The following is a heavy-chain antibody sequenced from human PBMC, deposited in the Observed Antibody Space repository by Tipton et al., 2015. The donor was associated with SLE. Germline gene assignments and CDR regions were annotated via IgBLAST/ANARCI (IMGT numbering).Heavy chain of an antibody. CDR1: GGSFSTDY. CDR2: IHQSGRV. J-gene: IGHJ4*02. D-gene: IGHD3-22*01. CDR3: ARLVIYDNSGYPFDY. V-gene: IGHV4-34*01. Sequence: TLSLTCSVYGGSFSTDYWSWIRRPPGRGLEWIGEIHQSGRVKYNPSLKSRITISVDTSTNQFSLKVTSVTAADTSVYYCARLVIYDNSGYPFDYWGQGTLVTVSS.